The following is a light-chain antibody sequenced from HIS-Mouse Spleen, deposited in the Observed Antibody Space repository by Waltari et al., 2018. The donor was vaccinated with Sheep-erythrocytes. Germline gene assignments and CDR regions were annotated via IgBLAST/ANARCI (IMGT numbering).Light chain of an antibody. CDR3: CSYAGSDNHV. J-gene: IGLJ1*01. CDR1: SSDVGGYNF. CDR2: YVS. Sequence: QSALTQPRSVSGSPGKSVTISCTGTSSDVGGYNFVSWYQQHPGKAPKLMIYYVSKRRSRVPVRFSGSKSGNTAALTISGLQAEDEAYYYCCSYAGSDNHVFATGTKVTVL. V-gene: IGLV2-11*01.